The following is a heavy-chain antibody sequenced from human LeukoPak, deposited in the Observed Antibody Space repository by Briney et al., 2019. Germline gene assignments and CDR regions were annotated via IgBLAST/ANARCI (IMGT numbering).Heavy chain of an antibody. Sequence: SQTLSLTCAISGDSVSSNSAAWNWIRQSPSRGLEWLGRTYWSKWYNDYSVSVKSRITINPDTTKNQFSLQLNSVTPDDTAVYYCARMVGATPDYWGQGAVVTVSS. V-gene: IGHV6-1*01. CDR1: GDSVSSNSAA. CDR3: ARMVGATPDY. J-gene: IGHJ4*02. D-gene: IGHD1-26*01. CDR2: TYWSKWYN.